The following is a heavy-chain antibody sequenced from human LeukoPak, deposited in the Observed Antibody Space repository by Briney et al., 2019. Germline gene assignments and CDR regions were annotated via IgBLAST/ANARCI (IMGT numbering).Heavy chain of an antibody. CDR2: ISGSGGST. V-gene: IGHV3-23*01. D-gene: IGHD3-22*01. Sequence: GGSLRLSCAASGFTFSSYAMSWVRQAPGKGLEWVSAISGSGGSTYYADSVKGGFTISRDNSKNTLYLQMNSLRAEDTAVYYCAKDGDSSGYYYVSLDYWGQGTLVTVSS. J-gene: IGHJ4*02. CDR1: GFTFSSYA. CDR3: AKDGDSSGYYYVSLDY.